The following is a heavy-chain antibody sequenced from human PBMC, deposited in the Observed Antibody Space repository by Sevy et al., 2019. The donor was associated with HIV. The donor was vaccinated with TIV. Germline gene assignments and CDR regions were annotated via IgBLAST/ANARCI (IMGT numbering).Heavy chain of an antibody. CDR2: LSDSGVST. D-gene: IGHD3-9*01. V-gene: IGHV3-23*01. CDR1: GFTSSSYA. J-gene: IGHJ4*02. Sequence: GGSLRLSCAASGFTSSSYAMSWVRQPPGRGLEWVSTLSDSGVSTYYADSVKGRFTNSRDNSKKILYLQMNSLRADDTAVYYCARDRATSATGTLFDYWGQGTLVTVSS. CDR3: ARDRATSATGTLFDY.